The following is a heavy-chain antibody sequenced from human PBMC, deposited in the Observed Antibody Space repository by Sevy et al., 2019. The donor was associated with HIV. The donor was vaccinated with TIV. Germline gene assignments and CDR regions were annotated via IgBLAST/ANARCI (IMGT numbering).Heavy chain of an antibody. Sequence: GESLKISCKGSAYTFTTHWIGWVRQIPGKGPERMGIMSPGDSDPRYSPSFQGRVPMSVDKSVSTTYLQWHSLETSDTAIYYCARLDSYSIGWSPRYYFDYWGQGTLVTVSS. CDR2: MSPGDSDP. CDR3: ARLDSYSIGWSPRYYFDY. CDR1: AYTFTTHW. J-gene: IGHJ4*02. V-gene: IGHV5-51*01. D-gene: IGHD6-19*01.